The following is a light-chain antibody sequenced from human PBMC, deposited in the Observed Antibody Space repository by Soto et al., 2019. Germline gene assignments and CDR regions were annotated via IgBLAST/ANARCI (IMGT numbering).Light chain of an antibody. CDR3: QQRSNWPPIT. V-gene: IGKV3D-20*02. Sequence: EIVLTHSPDTLSLSPGERATLSCRASLTVTNNYLAWYQQKAGQAPRLVIYDASTRATGIPDRFSASGSGTDFTLTISSLEPEDFAVYYCQQRSNWPPITFGQGTRLEIK. CDR2: DAS. CDR1: LTVTNNY. J-gene: IGKJ5*01.